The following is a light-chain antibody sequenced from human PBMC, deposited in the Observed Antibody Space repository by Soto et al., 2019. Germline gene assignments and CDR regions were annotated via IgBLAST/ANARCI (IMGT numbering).Light chain of an antibody. CDR2: EVS. CDR1: SSDVGGYSC. V-gene: IGLV2-14*01. J-gene: IGLJ2*01. Sequence: QAVVTQPASVSGSPGQSITISCTGTSSDVGGYSCVSWYQQHPGKTPKLMIYEVSNRPSGVSHRFSGSKSGNTASLTISGLQTEDEADYYCSSFSSITREVFGGGTKLTVL. CDR3: SSFSSITREV.